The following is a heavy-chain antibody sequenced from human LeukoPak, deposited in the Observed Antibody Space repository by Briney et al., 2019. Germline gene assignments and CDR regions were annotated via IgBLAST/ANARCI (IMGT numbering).Heavy chain of an antibody. D-gene: IGHD3-22*01. V-gene: IGHV4-59*12. CDR3: ARAKDSSGYYSLYYFDN. CDR2: IYYSGST. Sequence: SETLSLTCTVSGGSISSYYWSWIRQPPGKGLEWIGYIYYSGSTNYNPSLMSRLTISVDTSKNQFSLKLSSVTAADTAVYYCARAKDSSGYYSLYYFDNWGQGTLVTVSS. J-gene: IGHJ4*02. CDR1: GGSISSYY.